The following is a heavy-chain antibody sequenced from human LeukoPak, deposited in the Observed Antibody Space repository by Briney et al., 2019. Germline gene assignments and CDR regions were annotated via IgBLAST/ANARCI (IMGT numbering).Heavy chain of an antibody. CDR1: GFTFSSYG. V-gene: IGHV3-30*18. Sequence: GGSLRLSCAASGFTFSSYGMHWVRQAPGKRLEWVAVISYDGSNKYYADSVKGRFTISRDNSKNTLYLQMNSLRAEDTAVYYCAKDAYSSSWSFDYWGQGTLVTVSS. CDR2: ISYDGSNK. CDR3: AKDAYSSSWSFDY. J-gene: IGHJ4*02. D-gene: IGHD6-13*01.